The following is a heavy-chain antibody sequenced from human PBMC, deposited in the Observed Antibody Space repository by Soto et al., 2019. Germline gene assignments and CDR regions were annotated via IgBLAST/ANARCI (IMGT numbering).Heavy chain of an antibody. D-gene: IGHD3-10*01. V-gene: IGHV3-23*01. CDR3: ANDLWFGELFYYYYGMDV. CDR1: GFTFSSYA. CDR2: ISGSGGST. J-gene: IGHJ6*02. Sequence: PGGSLRLSCAASGFTFSSYAMSWVRQAPGKGLEWVSAISGSGGSTYYADSVKGRFTISRDNSKNTLYLQMNSLRAEDTAVYYCANDLWFGELFYYYYGMDVWGQGTTVTVSS.